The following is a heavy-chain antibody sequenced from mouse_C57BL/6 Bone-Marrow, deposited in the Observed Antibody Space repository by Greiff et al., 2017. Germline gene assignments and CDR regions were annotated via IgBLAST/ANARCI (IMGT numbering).Heavy chain of an antibody. Sequence: EVQLVESGGGLVKPGGSLKLSCAASGFTFRDYGMHWVRQAPEKGLEWVAYISSGSSTIYYADTVKGRFTISRDNAKNTLFLQMTSLRSEDTAMYYCARGYYGSSLDYWGQGTTLTVSS. CDR2: ISSGSSTI. J-gene: IGHJ2*01. D-gene: IGHD1-1*01. CDR3: ARGYYGSSLDY. V-gene: IGHV5-17*01. CDR1: GFTFRDYG.